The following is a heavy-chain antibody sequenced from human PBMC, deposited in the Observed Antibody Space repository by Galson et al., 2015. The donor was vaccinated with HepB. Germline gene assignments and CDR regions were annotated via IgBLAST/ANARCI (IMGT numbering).Heavy chain of an antibody. CDR2: IDWDDDK. J-gene: IGHJ4*02. Sequence: PALVKPTQTLTLTCTFSGFSLSTSGMCVSWIRQPPGKALEWLARIDWDDDKFYSTSLKTRLIISKDTSKNQVVLTMTNMDPVDTATYYCARAQGIAAAGPFDYWGPGTPVTVSS. CDR3: ARAQGIAAAGPFDY. V-gene: IGHV2-70*17. CDR1: GFSLSTSGMC. D-gene: IGHD6-13*01.